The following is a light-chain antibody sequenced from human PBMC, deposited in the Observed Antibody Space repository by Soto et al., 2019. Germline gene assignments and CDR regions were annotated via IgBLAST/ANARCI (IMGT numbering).Light chain of an antibody. CDR3: SSYRNSSNYV. V-gene: IGLV2-14*01. J-gene: IGLJ1*01. CDR1: SSDLAIYNY. CDR2: QVT. Sequence: PASVPWSLAHVVTFFCTGTSSDLAIYNYVSWYQQQPGKAPKLMIYQVTNRPSGVSNRFSGSRSGNTASLTISGLQAEDAADSYCSSYRNSSNYVFGTGTK.